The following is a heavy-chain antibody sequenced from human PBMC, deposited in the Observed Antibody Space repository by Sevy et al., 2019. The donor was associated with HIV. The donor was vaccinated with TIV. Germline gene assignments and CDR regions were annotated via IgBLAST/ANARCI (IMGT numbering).Heavy chain of an antibody. V-gene: IGHV3-30*04. Sequence: GGSLRLSCAASGFIFSNFAMHWVRQAPGKGLEWVAVMSYDGSHKYYADSVRGRFTVSRDNAKESLFLQMTNLKVEDSGIYYCARRFFDVWGQGVLVTVSS. D-gene: IGHD3-16*01. J-gene: IGHJ4*02. CDR2: MSYDGSHK. CDR1: GFIFSNFA. CDR3: ARRFFDV.